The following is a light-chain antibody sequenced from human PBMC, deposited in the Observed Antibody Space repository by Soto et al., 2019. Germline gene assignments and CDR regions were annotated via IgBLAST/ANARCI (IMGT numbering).Light chain of an antibody. CDR3: QQYDNLALT. CDR1: QDIENY. Sequence: DIQLTQSPSSLSASVGDRVTITCQASQDIENYLNWYQQKPGKAPRVLIYGASNLEKGVASRFSRSGSATDFIFTISSLQPEDIGTYYCQQYDNLALTLGGGTKVDIK. V-gene: IGKV1-33*01. CDR2: GAS. J-gene: IGKJ4*01.